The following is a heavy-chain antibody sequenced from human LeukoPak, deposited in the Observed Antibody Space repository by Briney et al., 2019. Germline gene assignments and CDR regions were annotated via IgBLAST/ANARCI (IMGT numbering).Heavy chain of an antibody. J-gene: IGHJ6*02. D-gene: IGHD3-9*01. CDR1: GFIFSNYA. Sequence: PGGSLRLSCAASGFIFSNYAMSWVRQAPGKGLEWVSTIDYSGAYTYHADSVKGRFTISRDNSKNTLYLQMNSLRAEDTAVYYCARDISGMDVWGQGTTVTVSS. CDR2: IDYSGAYT. CDR3: ARDISGMDV. V-gene: IGHV3-23*01.